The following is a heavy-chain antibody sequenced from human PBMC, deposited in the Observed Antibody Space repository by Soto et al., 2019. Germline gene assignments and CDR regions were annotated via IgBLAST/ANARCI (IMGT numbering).Heavy chain of an antibody. J-gene: IGHJ4*02. CDR2: IYHTGGT. CDR3: ARGVTVGRGPIIIVYYFDY. Sequence: TSETLSLTCAVSGGSISSDYWWIWVRQAPGKGLERIGEIYHTGGTNSNPSLESRVTISVDKSKNQFSLKLNSLTAADTAVYYCARGVTVGRGPIIIVYYFDYWGQGTLVTVSS. V-gene: IGHV4-4*02. D-gene: IGHD3-10*01. CDR1: GGSISSDYW.